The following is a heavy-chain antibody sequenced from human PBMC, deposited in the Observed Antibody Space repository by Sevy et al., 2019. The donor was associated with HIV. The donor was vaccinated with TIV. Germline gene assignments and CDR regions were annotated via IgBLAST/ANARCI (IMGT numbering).Heavy chain of an antibody. V-gene: IGHV3-30*02. CDR2: IRNEGSNK. J-gene: IGHJ4*02. CDR1: GFTLSSNG. D-gene: IGHD2-15*01. Sequence: GGSLRLSCAASGFTLSSNGMNWVRKAPGKGRGWGAFIRNEGSNKYYADSVKGRFTISRDNSKNTLYLQMNSLRAEDTAVYYCAKDGEGGIVVVVAAHFDYWGQGTLVTVSS. CDR3: AKDGEGGIVVVVAAHFDY.